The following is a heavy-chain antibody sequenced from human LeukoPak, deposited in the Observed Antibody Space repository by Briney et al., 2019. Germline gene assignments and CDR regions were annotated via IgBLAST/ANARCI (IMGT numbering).Heavy chain of an antibody. CDR3: ARDFFQSSSYERYNWFDP. D-gene: IGHD2-2*01. CDR1: GYTFTGYY. J-gene: IGHJ5*02. V-gene: IGHV1-2*02. CDR2: INPNSGGT. Sequence: ASVKVSCKASGYTFTGYYMHWVRQAPGQGLEWMGWINPNSGGTSYAQKFQGRVTMTRDTSISTAYMELSRLRSDDTAVYYCARDFFQSSSYERYNWFDPWGQGTLVTVSS.